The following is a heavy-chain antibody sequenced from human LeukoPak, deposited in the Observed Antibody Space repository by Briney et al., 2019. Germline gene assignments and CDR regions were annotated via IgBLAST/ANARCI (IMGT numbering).Heavy chain of an antibody. CDR3: AKDGLSYDGSTHVYYFHY. J-gene: IGHJ4*02. V-gene: IGHV3-23*01. CDR2: ISGSGGST. Sequence: GGSLRLSCAASGSTFSSYAMSWVRQAPGKGLEWVSAISGSGGSTYYADSVEGRFTISRDNSKNTLYLQMNSLRAEDTAVYYCAKDGLSYDGSTHVYYFHYLGQGTLVTVSS. D-gene: IGHD3-22*01. CDR1: GSTFSSYA.